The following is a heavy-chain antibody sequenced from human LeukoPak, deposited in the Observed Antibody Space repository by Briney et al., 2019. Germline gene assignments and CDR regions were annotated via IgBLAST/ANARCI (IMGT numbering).Heavy chain of an antibody. J-gene: IGHJ4*02. CDR2: IIPIFGTA. CDR3: ARGVRGWYFFDY. Sequence: GASVKVSCKASGGTFSSYAISWVRQAPRQGLEWMGGIIPIFGTANYAQKFQGRVTITTDESTSTAYMELSSLRSEDTAVYYCARGVRGWYFFDYWGQGTLVTVSS. CDR1: GGTFSSYA. V-gene: IGHV1-69*05. D-gene: IGHD6-19*01.